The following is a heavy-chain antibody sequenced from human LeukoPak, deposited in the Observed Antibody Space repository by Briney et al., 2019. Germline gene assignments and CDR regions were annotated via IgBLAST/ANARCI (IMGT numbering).Heavy chain of an antibody. J-gene: IGHJ4*02. V-gene: IGHV4-4*09. CDR3: ARGGPSYYYRSAARRPAYDY. CDR1: GGSFTSYY. D-gene: IGHD3-10*01. Sequence: SETLSLTCIVSGGSFTSYYYSWLRQPPGQGLEWIGYIHTNGPTNYNPSVKSRVTISVDTSKNQFSLKLSSVTAADTAVYYCARGGPSYYYRSAARRPAYDYWGQGTLVTVSS. CDR2: IHTNGPT.